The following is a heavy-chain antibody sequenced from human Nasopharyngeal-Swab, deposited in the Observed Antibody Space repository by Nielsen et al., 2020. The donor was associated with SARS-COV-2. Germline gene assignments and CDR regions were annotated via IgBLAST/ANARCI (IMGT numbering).Heavy chain of an antibody. J-gene: IGHJ4*02. D-gene: IGHD1-26*01. V-gene: IGHV4-59*01. Sequence: WIRQPPGKGLEWIGYIYYSGSTNYNPSLKRRVTISVDTSKNQFSLKLSSVTAADTAVYYCARVWGATCLNWGQGTLVTVSS. CDR2: IYYSGST. CDR3: ARVWGATCLN.